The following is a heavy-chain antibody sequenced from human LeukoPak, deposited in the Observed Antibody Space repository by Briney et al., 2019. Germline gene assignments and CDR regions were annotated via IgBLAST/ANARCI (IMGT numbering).Heavy chain of an antibody. CDR3: ARDRGRDGYSNFDY. Sequence: GASVKVSCKASGGTFSSYAISWVRQAPGQGLEWMGGIIPIFGTANYAQKFQGRVTITADESTSTAYMELSSLRSEDTAVYYCARDRGRDGYSNFDYWGQGTLVTVSS. D-gene: IGHD5-24*01. CDR1: GGTFSSYA. CDR2: IIPIFGTA. V-gene: IGHV1-69*13. J-gene: IGHJ4*02.